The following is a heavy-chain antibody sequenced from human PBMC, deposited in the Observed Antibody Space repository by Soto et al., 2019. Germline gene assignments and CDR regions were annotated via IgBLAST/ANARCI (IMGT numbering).Heavy chain of an antibody. CDR1: GGSISSGDYY. J-gene: IGHJ4*02. CDR3: ASVRYSNYDSPYDYYFDY. D-gene: IGHD4-4*01. Sequence: PSETLSLTCTVSGGSISSGDYYWSWIRQPPGKGLEWIGYIYYSGSTNYNPSLKSRVTISVDTSKNQFSLKLSSVTAADTAVYYCASVRYSNYDSPYDYYFDYWGQGTLVTVSS. V-gene: IGHV4-30-4*01. CDR2: IYYSGST.